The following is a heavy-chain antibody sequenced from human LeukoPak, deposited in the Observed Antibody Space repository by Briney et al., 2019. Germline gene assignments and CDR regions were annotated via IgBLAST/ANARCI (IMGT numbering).Heavy chain of an antibody. CDR1: GGSISSGSYY. D-gene: IGHD6-13*01. V-gene: IGHV4-61*02. J-gene: IGHJ5*02. CDR2: IYTSGST. Sequence: SETLSLTXTVSGGSISSGSYYWSWIRQPAGKGLDWIGRIYTSGSTNYNPSLKSRVTISVDTPKNQFSLKLSSVTAADTAVYYYARASIAAAGRVNWFDPWGQGTLVTVSS. CDR3: ARASIAAAGRVNWFDP.